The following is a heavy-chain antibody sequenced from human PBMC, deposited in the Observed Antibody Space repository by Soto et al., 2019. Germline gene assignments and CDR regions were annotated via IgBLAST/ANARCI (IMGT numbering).Heavy chain of an antibody. Sequence: PGGSLRLSCAASGFTFSSYSMNWVRQAPGKGLEWVSYISSSSSTIYYADSVKGRFTISRDNAKNSLYLQMNSLRDEDTAVYYCARDGYYDYVWGSYRYEALDYWGQGTLVTVSS. CDR1: GFTFSSYS. CDR2: ISSSSSTI. CDR3: ARDGYYDYVWGSYRYEALDY. D-gene: IGHD3-16*02. V-gene: IGHV3-48*02. J-gene: IGHJ4*02.